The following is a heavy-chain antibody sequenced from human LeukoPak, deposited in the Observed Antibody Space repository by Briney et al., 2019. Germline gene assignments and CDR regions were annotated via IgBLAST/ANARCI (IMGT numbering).Heavy chain of an antibody. CDR3: ARGIVPELLWFGELEYYFDY. J-gene: IGHJ4*02. CDR1: GGSFNGYH. Sequence: KPSETLSLTCAVNGGSFNGYHWTWIRQSPGKGLEWSGEINDSGSPIYSPSLRSRLTISVDTSKNQFSVTLTSVTVADTAVYYCARGIVPELLWFGELEYYFDYWGQGTLVTVSS. D-gene: IGHD3-10*01. CDR2: INDSGSP. V-gene: IGHV4-34*01.